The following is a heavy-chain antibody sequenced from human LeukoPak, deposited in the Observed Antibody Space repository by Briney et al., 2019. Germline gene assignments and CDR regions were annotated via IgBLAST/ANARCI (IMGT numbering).Heavy chain of an antibody. CDR1: GFTFSSYW. V-gene: IGHV3-7*01. J-gene: IGHJ5*02. D-gene: IGHD1-20*01. CDR3: ASLGITGTHDNWLDP. CDR2: IKQDGSEK. Sequence: GGSLRLSCAASGFTFSSYWMSWVRQAPGKGLEWVANIKQDGSEKYYVDSVKGRFTISRDNAKNSLYLQMNSLRAEDTAVYYCASLGITGTHDNWLDPWGQGTLVTVSS.